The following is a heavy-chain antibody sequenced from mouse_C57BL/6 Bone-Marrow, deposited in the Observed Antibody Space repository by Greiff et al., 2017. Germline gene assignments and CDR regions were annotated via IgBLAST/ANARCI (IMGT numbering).Heavy chain of an antibody. V-gene: IGHV14-4*01. Sequence: EVKLQESGAELVRPGASVKLSCKASGFNIKDDYMNWVKQRPEQGLEWIGWIDPENGDTEYDSKFQGKATITVDTSSNTAYLQLRSLTSEDTAVYYCTSIAYWGQGTLVTVSA. CDR2: IDPENGDT. CDR1: GFNIKDDY. CDR3: TSIAY. J-gene: IGHJ3*01.